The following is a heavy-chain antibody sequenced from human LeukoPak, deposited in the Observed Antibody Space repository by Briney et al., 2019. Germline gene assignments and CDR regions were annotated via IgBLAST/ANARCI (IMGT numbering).Heavy chain of an antibody. V-gene: IGHV1-69*13. CDR3: ARDRRVERRSDAFDI. J-gene: IGHJ3*02. CDR1: GGTFSSYV. D-gene: IGHD1-1*01. Sequence: GASVKVSCKASGGTFSSYVISWVRQAPGQGLEWMGGIIPMFGLANYAQKFQGRITMTADESTSTAYMELSSLRSEDTAVYYCARDRRVERRSDAFDIWGQGTMVSVSS. CDR2: IIPMFGLA.